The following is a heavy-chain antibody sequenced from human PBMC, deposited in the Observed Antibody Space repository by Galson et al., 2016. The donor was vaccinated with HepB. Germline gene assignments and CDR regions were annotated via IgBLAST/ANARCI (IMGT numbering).Heavy chain of an antibody. Sequence: SLRLSCAASGITFRSYWMSWVRQAPGKGLEWLANIKGDGSEMYYVDSVKGRFTISRDRAKNSLSLQMNSLRAEDTAVYYCARSGVWGTHRSPDYWGQGTLVTVSS. CDR2: IKGDGSEM. CDR3: ARSGVWGTHRSPDY. D-gene: IGHD3-16*02. CDR1: GITFRSYW. J-gene: IGHJ4*02. V-gene: IGHV3-7*03.